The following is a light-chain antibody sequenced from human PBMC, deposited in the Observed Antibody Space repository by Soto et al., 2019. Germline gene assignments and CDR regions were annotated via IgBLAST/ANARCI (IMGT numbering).Light chain of an antibody. CDR3: QQYSLRRP. CDR1: QNINSN. CDR2: RAS. J-gene: IGKJ1*01. Sequence: EKVVTMSPSTVSLTPGESATLSCRASQNINSNLAWYQQKPGQAPRLLIYRASTRATGIPARFSGSGYGTEFTLTITSQPYDDLPVYYCQQYSLRRPFGQVTKAAIK. V-gene: IGKV3-15*01.